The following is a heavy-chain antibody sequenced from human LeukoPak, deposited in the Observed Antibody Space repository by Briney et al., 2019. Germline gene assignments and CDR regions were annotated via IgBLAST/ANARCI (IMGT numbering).Heavy chain of an antibody. V-gene: IGHV4-39*07. CDR3: ARGIITMVRGIFGDYYYYYMDV. CDR2: INHSGST. Sequence: SETLSLTCTVSGGSISSSSYYWGWIRQPPGKGLEWIGEINHSGSTNYNPSLKSRVTISVDTSKNQFSLKLSSVTAADTAVYYCARGIITMVRGIFGDYYYYYMDVWGKGTTVTVSS. J-gene: IGHJ6*03. D-gene: IGHD3-10*01. CDR1: GGSISSSSYY.